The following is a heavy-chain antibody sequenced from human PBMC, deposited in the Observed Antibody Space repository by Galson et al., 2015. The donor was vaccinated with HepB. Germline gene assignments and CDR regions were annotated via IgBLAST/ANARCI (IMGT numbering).Heavy chain of an antibody. CDR1: GGSISSYY. J-gene: IGHJ3*02. Sequence: ETLSLTCTVSGGSISSYYWSWIRQPPGKGLEWIGYTYYSGSTNYNPSLKSRVTISVDTSKNQFSLKLSSVTAADTAVYYCARVHMITFGGVIVIDPRAFDIWGQGTMVTVSS. CDR3: ARVHMITFGGVIVIDPRAFDI. CDR2: TYYSGST. D-gene: IGHD3-16*02. V-gene: IGHV4-59*01.